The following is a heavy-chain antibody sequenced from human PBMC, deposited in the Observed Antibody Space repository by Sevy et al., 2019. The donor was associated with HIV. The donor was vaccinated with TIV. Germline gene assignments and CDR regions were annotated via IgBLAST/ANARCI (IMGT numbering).Heavy chain of an antibody. D-gene: IGHD4-17*01. J-gene: IGHJ4*02. CDR1: GFSFSNFG. CDR3: AKALGRVFYGDSIFFDY. Sequence: GGSLRLSCAASGFSFSNFGMSWVRQAPGKGLEWVLAISGSGGSTFYADSVKGRFIISRDNSKNTLYLQMSSLRAEDTAVYYCAKALGRVFYGDSIFFDYWGQGTLVTVSS. V-gene: IGHV3-23*01. CDR2: ISGSGGST.